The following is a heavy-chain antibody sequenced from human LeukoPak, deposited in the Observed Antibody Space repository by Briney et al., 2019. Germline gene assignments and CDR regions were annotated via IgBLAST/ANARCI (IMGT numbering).Heavy chain of an antibody. Sequence: ASVKVSCKASGGTFSSYAISWVRQAPGQGLEWMGWINSYTGTTNYGQKFQGRVTMTTDTSMSTAYIELRSLRSDDTAVYYCARGKTIRVADPFDYWGQGTLVTVSS. J-gene: IGHJ4*02. CDR2: INSYTGTT. CDR3: ARGKTIRVADPFDY. D-gene: IGHD6-19*01. CDR1: GGTFSSYA. V-gene: IGHV1-18*01.